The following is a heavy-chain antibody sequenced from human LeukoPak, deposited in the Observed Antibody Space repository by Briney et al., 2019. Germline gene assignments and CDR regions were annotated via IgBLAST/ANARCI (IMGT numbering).Heavy chain of an antibody. D-gene: IGHD3-9*01. J-gene: IGHJ2*01. CDR1: GGSFSGYY. CDR2: INHSGST. CDR3: ARSGHYDILTGRENWYFDR. Sequence: PSETLSLTCAVYGGSFSGYYWSWIRQPPGKGLEWIGEINHSGSTNYNPSLKSRVTISVDTSKNQFSLKLSSVTAADTAVYYCARSGHYDILTGRENWYFDRWGRGTLVTVSS. V-gene: IGHV4-34*01.